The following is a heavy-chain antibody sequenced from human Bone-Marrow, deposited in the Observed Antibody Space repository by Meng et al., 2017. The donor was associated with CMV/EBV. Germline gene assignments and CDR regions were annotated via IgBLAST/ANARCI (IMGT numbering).Heavy chain of an antibody. CDR2: INSDGSST. J-gene: IGHJ3*02. D-gene: IGHD3-3*01. CDR1: GFTFSSYW. Sequence: GESLKISCAASGFTFSSYWMHWVRQAPGKGLVWVSRINSDGSSTSYADSVKGRFTISRDNAKNTLYLQMNSLRAEDTAVDYCARDLPDIRFLEWLIEAAPDAFDIWGQGTMVTVSS. CDR3: ARDLPDIRFLEWLIEAAPDAFDI. V-gene: IGHV3-74*01.